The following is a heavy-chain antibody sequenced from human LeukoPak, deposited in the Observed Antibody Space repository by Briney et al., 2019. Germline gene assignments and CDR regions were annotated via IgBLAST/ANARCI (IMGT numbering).Heavy chain of an antibody. CDR3: ARRSYYYDSSGYYGY. CDR2: INHSGST. J-gene: IGHJ4*02. CDR1: GGSFSGYY. D-gene: IGHD3-22*01. V-gene: IGHV4-34*01. Sequence: PSETLSLTCAVYGGSFSGYYWSWIRQPPGKGLEWIGEINHSGSTNYNPSLKSRVTISVDTSKNQFSLKLSSVTAADTVVYYCARRSYYYDSSGYYGYWGQGTLVTVSS.